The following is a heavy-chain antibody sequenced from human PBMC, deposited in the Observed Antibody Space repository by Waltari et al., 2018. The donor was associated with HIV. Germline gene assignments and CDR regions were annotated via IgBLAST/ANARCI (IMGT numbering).Heavy chain of an antibody. CDR3: ARRTLTVALIDAFDI. V-gene: IGHV5-51*03. CDR2: IYSGDSDT. CDR1: GYSFTRYW. D-gene: IGHD6-19*01. Sequence: AEVKKPGESLKISCKGSGYSFTRYWIGWVRQMPGKGLEWMGIIYSGDSDTRYSPSFQGQVTISADKSVNTAYLQWSSLKASDTAMYYCARRTLTVALIDAFDIWGQGTMVTVSS. J-gene: IGHJ3*02.